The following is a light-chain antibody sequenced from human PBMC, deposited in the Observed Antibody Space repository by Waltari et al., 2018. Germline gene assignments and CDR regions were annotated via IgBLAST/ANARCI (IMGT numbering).Light chain of an antibody. CDR3: SAYTSSSTYV. V-gene: IGLV2-14*01. Sequence: LTQPASVSASPGRSITIPCTGTSSDVGTYNSVSWYQQYPGKGPRLIIYEVASRPSGASHRFSGSKSGNTASLTISGLLAGDEATYHCSAYTSSSTYVFGSGTNVTVL. J-gene: IGLJ1*01. CDR2: EVA. CDR1: SSDVGTYNS.